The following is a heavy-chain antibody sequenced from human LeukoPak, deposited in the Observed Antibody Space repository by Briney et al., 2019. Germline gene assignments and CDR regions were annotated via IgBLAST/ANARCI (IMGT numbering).Heavy chain of an antibody. D-gene: IGHD6-19*01. J-gene: IGHJ5*02. CDR2: INSDGSST. CDR1: GFTFSSYW. V-gene: IGHV3-74*01. CDR3: ARESSSGWYLDS. Sequence: GGSLRLSCAASGFTFSSYWMHWVRQAPGKGLVWDSRINSDGSSTNYADSVKGRFIISRDNAKNTLYLQMNSLRAEDTAVYYCARESSSGWYLDSWGQGTLVTVSS.